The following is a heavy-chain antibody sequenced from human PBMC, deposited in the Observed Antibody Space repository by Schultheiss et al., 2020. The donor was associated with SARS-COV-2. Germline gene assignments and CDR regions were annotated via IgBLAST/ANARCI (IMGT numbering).Heavy chain of an antibody. D-gene: IGHD3-10*01. Sequence: SQTLSLTCAVYGGSFSGYYWGWIRQPAGKGLEWIGRIYTSGSTNYNPSLKSRVTISVDTSKNQFSLKLSSVTAADTAVYYCARGHYYGSGSSQYYYYYGMDVWGQGTTVTVSS. V-gene: IGHV4-59*10. CDR2: IYTSGST. CDR3: ARGHYYGSGSSQYYYYYGMDV. CDR1: GGSFSGYY. J-gene: IGHJ6*02.